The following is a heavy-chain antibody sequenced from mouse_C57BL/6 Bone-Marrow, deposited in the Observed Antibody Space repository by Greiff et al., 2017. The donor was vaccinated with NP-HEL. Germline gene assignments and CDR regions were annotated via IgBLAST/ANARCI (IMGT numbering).Heavy chain of an antibody. CDR3: TTDYDYLFDY. Sequence: EVMLVESGAELVRPGASVKLSCTASGFNIKDDYMHWVKQRPEQGLEWIGWIDPENGDTEYASKFQGKATITADTSSNTAYLQLSSLTSEDTAVYYCTTDYDYLFDYWGQGTTLTVSS. V-gene: IGHV14-4*01. D-gene: IGHD2-4*01. CDR2: IDPENGDT. CDR1: GFNIKDDY. J-gene: IGHJ2*01.